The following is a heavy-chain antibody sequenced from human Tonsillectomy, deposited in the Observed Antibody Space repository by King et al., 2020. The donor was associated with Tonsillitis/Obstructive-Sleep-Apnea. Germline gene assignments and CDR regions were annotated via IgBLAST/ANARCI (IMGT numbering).Heavy chain of an antibody. J-gene: IGHJ5*02. Sequence: VQLVESGAEVKKPGESLKISCKGYGYRFTSYWIGWVRQMHGKGLEWMGIIYPGDSDTRYSPSFQGQVTISVDNSISTAFLQWSSLKASDTAMYYCAREGGQGVIPNWFDPWGQGTLVTVSS. CDR2: IYPGDSDT. V-gene: IGHV5-51*01. D-gene: IGHD3-16*02. CDR1: GYRFTSYW. CDR3: AREGGQGVIPNWFDP.